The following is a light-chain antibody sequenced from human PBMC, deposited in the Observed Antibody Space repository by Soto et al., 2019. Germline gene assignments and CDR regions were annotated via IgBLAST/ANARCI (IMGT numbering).Light chain of an antibody. CDR3: QQYHNWPA. V-gene: IGKV3-15*01. CDR2: HAS. Sequence: EIVMTQSPATVSVPPGERATLSSRASQSVSDKLAWYQQKPGQAPRLLIYHASTRATGIPARFSGSGSGTEFTLTISSLQSDDIAVYYCQQYHNWPAFGQGTKVDIK. CDR1: QSVSDK. J-gene: IGKJ1*01.